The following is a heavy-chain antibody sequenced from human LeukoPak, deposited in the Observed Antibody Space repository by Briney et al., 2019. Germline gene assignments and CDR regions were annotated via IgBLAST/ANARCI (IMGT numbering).Heavy chain of an antibody. Sequence: GGSLRLSCAASGFTFSDYYMSWIRQAPGKGLEWVSYISSSGSTIYYADSVKGRFTISRDNAKNSLYLQMNSLRAEDTAVYYCARDNSDYDFWSGDNWFDPWGQGTLVTVSS. CDR2: ISSSGSTI. CDR1: GFTFSDYY. D-gene: IGHD3-3*01. CDR3: ARDNSDYDFWSGDNWFDP. J-gene: IGHJ5*02. V-gene: IGHV3-11*04.